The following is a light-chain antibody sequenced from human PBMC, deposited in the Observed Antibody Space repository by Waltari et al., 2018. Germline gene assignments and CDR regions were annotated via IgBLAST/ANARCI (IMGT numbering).Light chain of an antibody. J-gene: IGKJ1*01. V-gene: IGKV4-1*01. CDR1: QSVLYSSNNKNN. CDR3: QQYYSTRT. CDR2: WAS. Sequence: DIVMTQSPDSLAVSLGERATINCKSSQSVLYSSNNKNNLAWYQQKQGQPPKLLIYWASTRESGVPDRFSGSGSGTDFTLTISSLQAEDVAVYYCQQYYSTRTFGQGTKVEIK.